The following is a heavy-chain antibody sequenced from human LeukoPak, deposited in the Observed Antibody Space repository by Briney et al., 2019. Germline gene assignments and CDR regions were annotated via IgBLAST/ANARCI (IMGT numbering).Heavy chain of an antibody. J-gene: IGHJ5*02. CDR3: ARHSVSIVAVQYNWFDP. D-gene: IGHD3-22*01. CDR1: GGSISSSSYY. CDR2: IYYSGST. V-gene: IGHV4-39*07. Sequence: SETLSLTCTVSGGSISSSSYYWDWIRQPPGKGLEWIGSIYYSGSTYYNPSLKSRVTISVDTSKNQFSLKLNSMTAADAAVYYCARHSVSIVAVQYNWFDPWGQGTLVTVSS.